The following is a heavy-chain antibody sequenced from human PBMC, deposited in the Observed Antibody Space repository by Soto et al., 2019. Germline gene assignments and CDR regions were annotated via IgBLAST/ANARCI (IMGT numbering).Heavy chain of an antibody. J-gene: IGHJ4*02. D-gene: IGHD6-13*01. CDR3: ARGSSSWYVGDY. CDR1: GDSVSSNIAA. CDR2: TYYRSKWYN. V-gene: IGHV6-1*01. Sequence: SQTLSLTCAISGDSVSSNIAAWHWIRQSPSRGLKWLGRTYYRSKWYNDYAVSVKSIININPVKTKNQFSLQLISVITEDMAVYYCARGSSSWYVGDYWGQGTLVTV.